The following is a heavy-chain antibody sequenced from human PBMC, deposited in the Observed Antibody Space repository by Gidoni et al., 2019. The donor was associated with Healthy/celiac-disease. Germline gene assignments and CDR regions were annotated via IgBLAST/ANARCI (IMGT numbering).Heavy chain of an antibody. CDR2: IYYSGSN. CDR1: GGPIRSSSYY. V-gene: IGHV4-39*01. CDR3: ARNGGAYDIHWHWFDP. Sequence: QLQLQESGPGLVQPSETLSLTCTVSGGPIRSSSYYWGWIRQPPGKGLEWIGSIYYSGSNYYNPSLKSRVTISVDTSKNQFSLKLSSVTAADTAVYYCARNGGAYDIHWHWFDPWGQGTLVTVSS. J-gene: IGHJ5*02. D-gene: IGHD3-9*01.